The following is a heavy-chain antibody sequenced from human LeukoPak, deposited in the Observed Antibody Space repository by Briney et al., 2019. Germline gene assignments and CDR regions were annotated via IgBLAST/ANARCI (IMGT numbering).Heavy chain of an antibody. CDR3: ARDSYYYDSSGYWNWFDP. J-gene: IGHJ5*02. CDR1: GGSISSYY. V-gene: IGHV4-59*01. Sequence: PSETLSLTFTVSGGSISSYYWSWIRQPPGKGLEWIGYIYYSGSTNYNPSLKSRVTISVDTSKNQFSLKLSSVTAADTAVYYCARDSYYYDSSGYWNWFDPWGQGTLVTVSS. CDR2: IYYSGST. D-gene: IGHD3-22*01.